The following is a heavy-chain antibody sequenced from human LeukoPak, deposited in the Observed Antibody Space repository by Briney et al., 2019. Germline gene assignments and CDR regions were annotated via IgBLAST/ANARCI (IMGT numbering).Heavy chain of an antibody. CDR3: ASQVSSELGAFDI. CDR1: GGTFSSYA. J-gene: IGHJ3*02. Sequence: SVKVSCKASGGTFSSYAISWVRQAPGQGLEWMGRIIPILGIANYAQKFQGRVTITADKSTSTAYMELSSLRSEDTAVYYCASQVSSELGAFDIWGQGTKVTVSS. V-gene: IGHV1-69*04. CDR2: IIPILGIA. D-gene: IGHD2/OR15-2a*01.